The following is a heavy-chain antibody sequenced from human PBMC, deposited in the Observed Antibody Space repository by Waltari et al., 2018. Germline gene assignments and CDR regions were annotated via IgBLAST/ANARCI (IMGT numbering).Heavy chain of an antibody. V-gene: IGHV1-2*02. CDR2: INPRSGET. J-gene: IGHJ4*02. D-gene: IGHD4-4*01. CDR1: GYTFTAYS. CDR3: AREGSHLTTVNDY. Sequence: QEPLVQSGAEVKKPGASVRVSCQASGYTFTAYSIHWVRQAPGQGLEWMGWINPRSGETKYAQKFHGRVTMTRDTSINTAYMEVSSLLFDDTAVYYCAREGSHLTTVNDYWGQGTLVIVSS.